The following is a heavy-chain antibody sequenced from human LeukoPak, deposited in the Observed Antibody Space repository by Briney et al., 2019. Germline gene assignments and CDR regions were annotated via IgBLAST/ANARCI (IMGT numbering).Heavy chain of an antibody. CDR2: VFYSGTT. J-gene: IGHJ3*01. CDR3: AGATYYYDSGGTQFPFNF. Sequence: SETLSLTCSVSGGSFSSYYWNWIRQPPGKGLEWVGYVFYSGTTNYNPSLKSRITISVDTPKNQFSLKMNSVTATDTPVYYCAGATYYYDSGGTQFPFNFWGRGAVVTVSS. CDR1: GGSFSSYY. D-gene: IGHD3-22*01. V-gene: IGHV4-59*03.